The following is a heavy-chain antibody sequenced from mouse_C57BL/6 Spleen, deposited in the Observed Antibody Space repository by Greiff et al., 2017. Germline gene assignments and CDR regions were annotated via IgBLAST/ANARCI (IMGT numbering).Heavy chain of an antibody. V-gene: IGHV1-82*01. CDR2: IYPGDGDT. Sequence: QVQLQQSGPELVKPGASVKISCKASGYAFSSSWMNWVKQRPGKGLEWIGRIYPGDGDTNYNGKFTGKATLTADKSSSTAYMQLSSLTSEDSAVYFCARCDYYGSSSHWYFDVWGTGTMVTVSS. CDR3: ARCDYYGSSSHWYFDV. D-gene: IGHD1-1*01. CDR1: GYAFSSSW. J-gene: IGHJ1*03.